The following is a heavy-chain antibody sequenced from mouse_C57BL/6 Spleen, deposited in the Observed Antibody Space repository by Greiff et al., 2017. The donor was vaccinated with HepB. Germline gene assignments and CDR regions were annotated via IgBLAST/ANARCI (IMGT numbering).Heavy chain of an antibody. V-gene: IGHV1-61*01. CDR2: IYPSDSET. J-gene: IGHJ4*01. CDR1: GYTFTSYW. Sequence: VQLQESGAELVRPGSSVKLSCKASGYTFTSYWMDWVKQRPGQGLEWIGNIYPSDSETHYNQKFKDKATLTVDKSSSTAYMQLSSLTSEDSAVYYCAGGTGAMDYWGQGTSVTVSS. D-gene: IGHD3-3*01. CDR3: AGGTGAMDY.